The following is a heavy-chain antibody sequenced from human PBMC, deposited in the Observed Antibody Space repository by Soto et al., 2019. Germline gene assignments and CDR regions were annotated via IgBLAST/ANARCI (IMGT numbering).Heavy chain of an antibody. CDR3: VGNYDSSFDD. J-gene: IGHJ4*02. D-gene: IGHD3-22*01. V-gene: IGHV4-30-4*01. CDR2: MYYSGDT. Sequence: SETLSLTCTVSGGSVNSYGYYWTWIRQSPGKGLEWIGSMYYSGDTYHNPSLKSRVSLSVDTSKDQFSLNLTSVTAADTAVDVCVGNYDSSFDDWGRGTLVTLAS. CDR1: GGSVNSYGYY.